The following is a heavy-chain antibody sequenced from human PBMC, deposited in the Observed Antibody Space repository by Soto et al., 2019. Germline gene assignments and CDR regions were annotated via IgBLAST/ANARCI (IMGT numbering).Heavy chain of an antibody. Sequence: GGSLRLSCAASGFTFSSYSMNWVRQAPGKGLEWVSSISGSSSYIYYADSVKGRFTISRDNAKNSLYLQMNSLRAEDTAVYYCARGSGTGYWGQGTLVTVSS. J-gene: IGHJ4*02. D-gene: IGHD1-1*01. CDR3: ARGSGTGY. CDR1: GFTFSSYS. V-gene: IGHV3-21*01. CDR2: ISGSSSYI.